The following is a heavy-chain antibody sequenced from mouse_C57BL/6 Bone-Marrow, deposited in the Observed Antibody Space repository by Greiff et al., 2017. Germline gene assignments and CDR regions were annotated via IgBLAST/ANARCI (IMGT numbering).Heavy chain of an antibody. Sequence: VQLQQSGAELVRPGASVTLSCKASGYTFTDYEMHWVKQTPVHGLEWIGAIDPETGGTAYNQKFKGKAILTADKSSSTAYMELRSLTSEDSAVYYCTSPKYLGRDHWGQGTSVTVSS. CDR2: IDPETGGT. J-gene: IGHJ4*01. D-gene: IGHD5-1-1*01. V-gene: IGHV1-15*01. CDR3: TSPKYLGRDH. CDR1: GYTFTDYE.